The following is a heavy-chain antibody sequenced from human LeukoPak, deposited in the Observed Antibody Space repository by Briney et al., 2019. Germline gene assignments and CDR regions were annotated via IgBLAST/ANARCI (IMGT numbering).Heavy chain of an antibody. CDR2: FYYSGST. D-gene: IGHD2-21*02. CDR3: ARLQVHCGGDCYTRWFDP. CDR1: GDSISSSTYY. J-gene: IGHJ5*02. Sequence: SETLSLTCTVSGDSISSSTYYWGWIRQPPGKGLEWIGSFYYSGSTYYNPSLKSRVTISLDRSKNQFSLKLRSVTAADTAVYYCARLQVHCGGDCYTRWFDPWGQGTLVTVSS. V-gene: IGHV4-39*07.